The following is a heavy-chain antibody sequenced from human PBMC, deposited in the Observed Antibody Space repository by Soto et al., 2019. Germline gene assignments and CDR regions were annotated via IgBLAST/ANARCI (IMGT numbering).Heavy chain of an antibody. Sequence: SETLSLTCTVAGGCISSYYWSWIRQPPGKGLEWIGEINHSGSTNYNPSLKSRVTISVDTSKNQFSLKLSSVTAADPAVYYFASRIAASRLDYWGQGTLVTVSS. D-gene: IGHD6-6*01. CDR1: GGCISSYY. CDR2: INHSGST. J-gene: IGHJ4*02. V-gene: IGHV4-34*01. CDR3: ASRIAASRLDY.